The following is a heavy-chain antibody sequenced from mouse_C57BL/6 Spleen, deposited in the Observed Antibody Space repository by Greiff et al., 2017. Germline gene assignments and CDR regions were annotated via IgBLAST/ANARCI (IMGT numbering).Heavy chain of an antibody. D-gene: IGHD1-1*01. Sequence: DVKLVESGGDLVKPGGSLKLSCAASGFTFSSYGMSWVRQTPDKRLEWVATISSGGSYTYYPDSVKGRITISRDNAKNTLYLQMSSLKSEDTAMYYCARLTTVVAPFDVWGTGTTVTVSS. V-gene: IGHV5-6*02. J-gene: IGHJ1*03. CDR1: GFTFSSYG. CDR2: ISSGGSYT. CDR3: ARLTTVVAPFDV.